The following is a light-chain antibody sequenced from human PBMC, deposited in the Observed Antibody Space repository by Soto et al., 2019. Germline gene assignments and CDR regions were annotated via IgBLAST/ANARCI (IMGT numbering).Light chain of an antibody. Sequence: AVVTQEHSLTVSPGGTVTLPCGASPGAVTSGHWPYWLQQKPGQAPRTLIYDTNNKHSWTPARFSGSLLGGKAALTLSGAQPEDEADYYCLLSYSGTRVFGGGTKLTVL. CDR2: DTN. V-gene: IGLV7-46*01. J-gene: IGLJ3*02. CDR1: PGAVTSGHW. CDR3: LLSYSGTRV.